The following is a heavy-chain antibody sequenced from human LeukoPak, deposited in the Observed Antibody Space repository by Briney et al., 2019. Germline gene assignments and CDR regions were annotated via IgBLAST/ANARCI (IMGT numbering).Heavy chain of an antibody. J-gene: IGHJ6*02. Sequence: GASVKVSCKASGFTFTTHDYNWVRQATGQGLEWMGGIIPIFGTANYAQKFQGRVTITADESTSTAYMELSSLRSEDTAVYYCARYHYYYYGMDVWGQGTTVTVSS. V-gene: IGHV1-69*13. CDR2: IIPIFGTA. CDR1: GFTFTTHD. CDR3: ARYHYYYYGMDV.